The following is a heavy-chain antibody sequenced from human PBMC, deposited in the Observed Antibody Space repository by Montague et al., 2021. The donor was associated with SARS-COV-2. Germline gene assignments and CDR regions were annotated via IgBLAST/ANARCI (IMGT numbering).Heavy chain of an antibody. J-gene: IGHJ4*02. Sequence: CAISGDSVSSNIATWNWIRQSPSRGLEWLGRTYYRSKWYNDYAESVKSRITIDPDTSKHQFSLHLNSATPEDTAVYYCARIPVGSKYYFDSWGQGTLVTVSS. V-gene: IGHV6-1*01. D-gene: IGHD2-2*01. CDR1: GDSVSSNIAT. CDR3: ARIPVGSKYYFDS. CDR2: TYYRSKWYN.